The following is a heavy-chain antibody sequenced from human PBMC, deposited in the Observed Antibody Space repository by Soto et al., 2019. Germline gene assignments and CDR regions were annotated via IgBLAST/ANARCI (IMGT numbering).Heavy chain of an antibody. CDR1: GGSFSGYY. CDR2: INHSGST. Sequence: QVQLQQWGAGLLKSSETLSLTCAVYGGSFSGYYWTWIRQPPGTGLEWIGEINHSGSTNYNPSLKSRVTISVDTSKNQFSLKLTSVTAADTAVDYCARDKITGLFDYWGQGTLVTVSS. CDR3: ARDKITGLFDY. D-gene: IGHD2-8*02. V-gene: IGHV4-34*01. J-gene: IGHJ4*02.